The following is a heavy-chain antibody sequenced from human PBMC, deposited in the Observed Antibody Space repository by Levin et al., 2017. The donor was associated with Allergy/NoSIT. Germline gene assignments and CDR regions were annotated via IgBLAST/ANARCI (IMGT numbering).Heavy chain of an antibody. CDR2: ISGSGSGGST. Sequence: GGSLRLSCAASGFTFSSYAMSWVRQAPGKGLEWVSTISGSGSGGSTYYADSVKGRFTISRDNSKNTLYLQMNTLRAEDTAVYYCAKATVAAPGPDFDYWGQGTLVTVSS. D-gene: IGHD6-13*01. CDR1: GFTFSSYA. J-gene: IGHJ4*02. CDR3: AKATVAAPGPDFDY. V-gene: IGHV3-23*01.